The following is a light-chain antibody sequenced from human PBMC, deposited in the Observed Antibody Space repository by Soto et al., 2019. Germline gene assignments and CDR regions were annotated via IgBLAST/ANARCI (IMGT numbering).Light chain of an antibody. CDR3: QQYNNWLQK. V-gene: IGKV3-15*01. J-gene: IGKJ1*01. Sequence: DIMIPQSPATLSVSAAPALTVSGRASQSVGSDLAWYQQKPAQAPRLLIYGVSTRATGTPARFSGSGSGTEFTLTISSVQSEDFAVYYCQQYNNWLQKFGQGTKVDIK. CDR1: QSVGSD. CDR2: GVS.